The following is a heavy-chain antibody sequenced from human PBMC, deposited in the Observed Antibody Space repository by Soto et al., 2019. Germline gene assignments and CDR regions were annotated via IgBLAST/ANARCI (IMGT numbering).Heavy chain of an antibody. CDR3: ARHRHPESPCRIVSTMGLDY. Sequence: PGESLKISCETSGYSFTNFWLSWVRQMPGKGLEWMGRIDPSDSYTNYSPSFQGHVTFSADESINTAYLQWSSLKASDTVMYYCARHRHPESPCRIVSTMGLDYWAQGTLVTVSS. V-gene: IGHV5-10-1*01. J-gene: IGHJ4*02. D-gene: IGHD3-10*01. CDR1: GYSFTNFW. CDR2: IDPSDSYT.